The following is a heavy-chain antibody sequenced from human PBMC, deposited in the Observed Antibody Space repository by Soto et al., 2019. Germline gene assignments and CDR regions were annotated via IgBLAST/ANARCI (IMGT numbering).Heavy chain of an antibody. V-gene: IGHV3-73*01. CDR1: GFTFSGSA. D-gene: IGHD6-13*01. Sequence: GGSLRLSCAASGFTFSGSAMHWVRQASGKGLEWVGRIRSKANSYATAYAASVKGRFTISRDDSKNTAYLQMNSLKTEDTAVYYCTRPAYSSSWPFNDHWGQGTLVTVSS. J-gene: IGHJ4*02. CDR2: IRSKANSYAT. CDR3: TRPAYSSSWPFNDH.